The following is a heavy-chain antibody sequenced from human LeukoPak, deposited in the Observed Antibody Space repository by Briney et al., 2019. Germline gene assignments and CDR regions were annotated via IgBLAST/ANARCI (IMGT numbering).Heavy chain of an antibody. J-gene: IGHJ3*02. CDR3: ARRGQELGHVFGI. CDR1: GFTFNTYV. Sequence: GGSLRLSCAGSGFTFNTYVMSWVRQAPGKGLEWMAVISSDGNNKYYANSVKGRFTISRDNSKTTLFLQMDSLRPEDTALYYCARRGQELGHVFGIWGQGTMVTVSS. CDR2: ISSDGNNK. V-gene: IGHV3-30-3*01. D-gene: IGHD7-27*01.